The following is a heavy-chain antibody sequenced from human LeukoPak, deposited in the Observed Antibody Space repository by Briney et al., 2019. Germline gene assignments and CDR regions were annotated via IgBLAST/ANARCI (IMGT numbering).Heavy chain of an antibody. J-gene: IGHJ4*02. Sequence: ASQTLSLTCAISGDSVSSNSAAWNWIRQSPSRGLEWLGRTYYRSKWYNDYAVSVKSRITINPDTSKNQFSLQLNSVTPEDTAVYYCARDPVAAAGTNYYFDYWGQGTLVTVSS. D-gene: IGHD6-13*01. V-gene: IGHV6-1*01. CDR2: TYYRSKWYN. CDR3: ARDPVAAAGTNYYFDY. CDR1: GDSVSSNSAA.